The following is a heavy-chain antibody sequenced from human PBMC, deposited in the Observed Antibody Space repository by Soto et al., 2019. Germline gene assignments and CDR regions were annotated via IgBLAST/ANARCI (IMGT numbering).Heavy chain of an antibody. D-gene: IGHD3-9*01. J-gene: IGHJ6*02. Sequence: EVQLVESGGGLVQPGGSLRLSCAASGFTFSSYSMNWVRQAPGKGLEWVSYISSSSSTIYYADSVKGRFTISRDNAKNSLYLQMNSLRDEDTAVYYCARGRDILTGYYYYYYYGMDVWGQGTTVTVSS. CDR3: ARGRDILTGYYYYYYYGMDV. V-gene: IGHV3-48*02. CDR2: ISSSSSTI. CDR1: GFTFSSYS.